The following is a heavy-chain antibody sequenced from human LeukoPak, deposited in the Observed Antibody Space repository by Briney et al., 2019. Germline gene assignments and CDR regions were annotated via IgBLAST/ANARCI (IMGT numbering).Heavy chain of an antibody. D-gene: IGHD2-15*01. J-gene: IGHJ6*02. CDR3: VRGYSFGPYGMDV. Sequence: GGSLRLSCAASRFTVSSNSMSWVRQAPGRGLEWVSLIYSGGSTYYADSVKGRFTISRDNSKNTLYLQMSSLRAEDTAVYFCVRGYSFGPYGMDVWGQGTTVTVSS. CDR1: RFTVSSNS. CDR2: IYSGGST. V-gene: IGHV3-53*05.